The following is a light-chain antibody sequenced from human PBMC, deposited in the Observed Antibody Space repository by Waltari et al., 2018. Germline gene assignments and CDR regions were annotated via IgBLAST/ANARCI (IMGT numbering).Light chain of an antibody. J-gene: IGLJ3*02. Sequence: QSALTQPASVSGSPGQSITISCTGTSSDVGNYNLVSWYQQHPGKAPKLMIYEGSKRPSGVSNRFSGSKSDNTASLTISGLQADDEADYYCCSYAATGTSWVFGGGTKLTVL. CDR3: CSYAATGTSWV. CDR2: EGS. V-gene: IGLV2-23*01. CDR1: SSDVGNYNL.